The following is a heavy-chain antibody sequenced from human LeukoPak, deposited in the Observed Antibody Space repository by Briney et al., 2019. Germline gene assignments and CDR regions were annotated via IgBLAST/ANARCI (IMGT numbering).Heavy chain of an antibody. CDR3: ARDHWTDY. Sequence: PGGSLRLSCAASGFTFRTYGIHWVRQAPGKGLEWVANIKEDGSEQYYVDSVKGRFTFSRDNAKNSLTLQMNSLRAEDTAVYYCARDHWTDYWGQGTLVTVSS. CDR2: IKEDGSEQ. CDR1: GFTFRTYG. J-gene: IGHJ4*02. V-gene: IGHV3-7*01. D-gene: IGHD3/OR15-3a*01.